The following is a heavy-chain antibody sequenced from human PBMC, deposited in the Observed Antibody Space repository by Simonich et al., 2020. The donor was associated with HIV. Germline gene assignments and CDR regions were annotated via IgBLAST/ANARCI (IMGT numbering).Heavy chain of an antibody. CDR3: TRGLIAVADRDAFDI. J-gene: IGHJ3*02. Sequence: EVPLVESGGGLVQPGGSLKLSCAASDFTFSASAMHWVRQASGKGLEWVVRIGSKAHSYATAYGASVKGRFTIARDDSKNTAYLQMNSLKTEDTAVYYCTRGLIAVADRDAFDIWGQGTMVTVSS. CDR1: DFTFSASA. D-gene: IGHD6-19*01. CDR2: IGSKAHSYAT. V-gene: IGHV3-73*02.